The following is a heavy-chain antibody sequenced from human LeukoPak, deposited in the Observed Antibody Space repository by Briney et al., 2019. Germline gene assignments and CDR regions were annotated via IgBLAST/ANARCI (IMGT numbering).Heavy chain of an antibody. CDR3: AKDTEYSSSFPFDAFDI. Sequence: GGSLRLSCAASGFTVSSNYMTWVRQAPGKGLEWISVIYSGGGTYYADSVKGRFTISRDNSKNTLYLQMNSLRAEDTAVYYCAKDTEYSSSFPFDAFDIWGQGTMVTVSS. V-gene: IGHV3-53*05. D-gene: IGHD6-6*01. CDR1: GFTVSSNY. CDR2: IYSGGGT. J-gene: IGHJ3*02.